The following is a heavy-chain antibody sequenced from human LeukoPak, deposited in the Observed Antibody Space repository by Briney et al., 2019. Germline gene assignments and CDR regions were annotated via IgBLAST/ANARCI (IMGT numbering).Heavy chain of an antibody. J-gene: IGHJ4*02. CDR1: GFTFNDFA. CDR2: IGDAGT. D-gene: IGHD5-24*01. V-gene: IGHV3-23*01. CDR3: SRQTRRDGYNYDY. Sequence: SGGSLRLSCAASGFTFNDFAMTWVRQAPGKGLEWVSSIGDAGTYYADSVKGRFTISRDNAKNSLYLQMNSLRAEDTAVYYCSRQTRRDGYNYDYWGQGTLVTVSS.